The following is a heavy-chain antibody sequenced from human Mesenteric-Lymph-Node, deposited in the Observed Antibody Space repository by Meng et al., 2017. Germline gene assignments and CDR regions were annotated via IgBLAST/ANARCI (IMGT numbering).Heavy chain of an antibody. V-gene: IGHV4-38-2*02. CDR2: IFHSGST. D-gene: IGHD5-24*01. Sequence: GSLRLSCVVSGYSISSGYSWGWIRQAPGEGLEWIGSIFHSGSTYYNPSLKSRVTISVDTSKNQFSLKLSSVTAADTAVYYCARDRRDGYNRYYFDYWGQGTLVTVSS. J-gene: IGHJ4*02. CDR3: ARDRRDGYNRYYFDY. CDR1: GYSISSGYS.